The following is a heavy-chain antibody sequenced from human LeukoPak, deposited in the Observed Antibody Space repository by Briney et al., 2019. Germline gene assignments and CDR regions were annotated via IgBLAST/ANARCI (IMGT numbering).Heavy chain of an antibody. J-gene: IGHJ4*02. Sequence: SETLSLTCTVSGGSFSSYYWNWIRQPAGKGLEWIGRIYTSGSTNYNPSLKSRVTMSVDTSENQFSLELNSVTAADTAVYYCARAGDSTSPLDYWGQGTLVTVSS. D-gene: IGHD6-13*01. V-gene: IGHV4-4*07. CDR3: ARAGDSTSPLDY. CDR2: IYTSGST. CDR1: GGSFSSYY.